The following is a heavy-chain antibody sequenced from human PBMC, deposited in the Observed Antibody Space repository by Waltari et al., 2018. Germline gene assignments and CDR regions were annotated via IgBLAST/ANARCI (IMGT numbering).Heavy chain of an antibody. D-gene: IGHD6-13*01. J-gene: IGHJ2*01. CDR2: ISGSGGST. CDR1: GFTFSSYA. CDR3: AKGVRIAAGIGYFDL. V-gene: IGHV3-23*01. Sequence: EVQLLESGGGLVQPGGSLRLSCAASGFTFSSYAMSWVRQGPGKGLELVSAISGSGGSTYYADSVKGRFTISRDNSKNTLYLQMNSLRAEDTAVYYCAKGVRIAAGIGYFDLWGRGTLVTVSS.